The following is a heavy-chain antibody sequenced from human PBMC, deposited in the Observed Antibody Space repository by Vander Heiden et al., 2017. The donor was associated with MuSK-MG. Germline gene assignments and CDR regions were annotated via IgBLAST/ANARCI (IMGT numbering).Heavy chain of an antibody. J-gene: IGHJ4*02. V-gene: IGHV3-23*01. CDR3: AKDVLLWFGESPDY. D-gene: IGHD3-10*01. CDR2: ISGSGGST. CDR1: GFTFSSHA. Sequence: EVQLLESGGGLVQPGGSLRLSCAASGFTFSSHAMSWVRQAPGKGLEWVSAISGSGGSTYYADSVKGRFTISRDNSKNTLYLQMNSLRAEDTAVYYCAKDVLLWFGESPDYWGQGTLVTVSS.